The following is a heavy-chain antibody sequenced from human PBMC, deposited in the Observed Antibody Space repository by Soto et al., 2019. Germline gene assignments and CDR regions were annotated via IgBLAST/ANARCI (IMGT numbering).Heavy chain of an antibody. D-gene: IGHD6-13*01. V-gene: IGHV3-30*18. J-gene: IGHJ6*02. CDR2: ISYDGSNK. CDR3: AKGGYSSSWYPYYYGMDV. Sequence: QVQLVESGGGVVQPGRSLRLSCAASGFTFSSYGMHWVRQAPGKGLEWVAVISYDGSNKYYADSVKGRFTISRDNSKNTLYLQMNSLRAEDTAVYYCAKGGYSSSWYPYYYGMDVWGQGTTVTVSS. CDR1: GFTFSSYG.